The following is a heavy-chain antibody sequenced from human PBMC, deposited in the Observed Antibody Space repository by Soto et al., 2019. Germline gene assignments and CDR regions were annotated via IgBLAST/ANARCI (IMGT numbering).Heavy chain of an antibody. J-gene: IGHJ6*02. D-gene: IGHD2-2*01. V-gene: IGHV1-2*04. CDR3: GRSTDCSSTSCYANYYYGMDV. Sequence: ASVKVSCKASGYTFTGYYMHWVRQAPGQGLEWMGWINPNSGGTNYAQKFQGWVTMTRDTSISTAYMELSRLRSDDTAVYYCGRSTDCSSTSCYANYYYGMDVWGQGTTVTVSS. CDR1: GYTFTGYY. CDR2: INPNSGGT.